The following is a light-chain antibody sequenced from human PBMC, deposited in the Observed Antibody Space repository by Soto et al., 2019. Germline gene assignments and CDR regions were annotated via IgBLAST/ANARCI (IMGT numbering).Light chain of an antibody. CDR2: DAS. CDR3: QQYVRSPPSWT. Sequence: ETVLTQSPGTLSLSPGERATLSCRASQSVSSSYLAGYQQKPGQAPGLLIYDASSRATGIPDRFSGSGSGTDFTLTISRLEPEDFAVYYCQQYVRSPPSWTFGQGTKVEIK. V-gene: IGKV3-20*01. CDR1: QSVSSSY. J-gene: IGKJ1*01.